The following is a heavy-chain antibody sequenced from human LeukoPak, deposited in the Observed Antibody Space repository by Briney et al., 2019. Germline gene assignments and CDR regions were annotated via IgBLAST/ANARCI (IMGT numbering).Heavy chain of an antibody. CDR1: DYTFTSYG. CDR2: ISAYNGNT. J-gene: IGHJ6*02. D-gene: IGHD6-13*01. CDR3: ARGLLPGSSHYYYYGMDV. Sequence: GASVKVSCKASDYTFTSYGISWVRQAPGQGLEWMGWISAYNGNTNYAQKLQVRVTMTTDTSTSTAYMELSSLRSEDTAVYYCARGLLPGSSHYYYYGMDVWGQGTTVTVSS. V-gene: IGHV1-18*01.